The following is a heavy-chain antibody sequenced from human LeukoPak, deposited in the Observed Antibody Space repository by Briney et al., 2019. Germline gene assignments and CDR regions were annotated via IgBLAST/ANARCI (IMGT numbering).Heavy chain of an antibody. CDR2: IYYSGST. Sequence: SETLSLTCTVSGGSISSGGYYWSWIRQHPGKGLEWIGYIYYSGSTYYNPSLKSRVTISVDTSKNQFSLKLSSVTAADTAVYYCARGDRYDYVWGSFFGYWGQGTLVAVSS. CDR1: GGSISSGGYY. J-gene: IGHJ4*02. D-gene: IGHD3-16*01. CDR3: ARGDRYDYVWGSFFGY. V-gene: IGHV4-31*03.